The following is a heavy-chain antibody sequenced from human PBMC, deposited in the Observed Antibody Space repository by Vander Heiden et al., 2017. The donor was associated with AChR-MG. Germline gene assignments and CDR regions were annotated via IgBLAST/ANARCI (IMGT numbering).Heavy chain of an antibody. Sequence: QVQLVESGGGVVQPGRSLRPSCAASGFTFSGYAMHWVRQAPGEGLKWVAVISLDGSTEYYADSVKDRFTISRDNSKNTLYLQMINLRVEDTAVYFCARAVAAAGTEFDYWGQGTLVTVSS. V-gene: IGHV3-30*03. CDR3: ARAVAAAGTEFDY. CDR1: GFTFSGYA. J-gene: IGHJ4*02. D-gene: IGHD6-13*01. CDR2: ISLDGSTE.